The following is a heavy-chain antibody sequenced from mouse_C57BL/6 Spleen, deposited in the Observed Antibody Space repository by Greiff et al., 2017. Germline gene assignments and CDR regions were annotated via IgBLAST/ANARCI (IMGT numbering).Heavy chain of an antibody. CDR2: INPNNGGT. J-gene: IGHJ2*01. D-gene: IGHD1-1*01. Sequence: EVQLQQSGPELVKPGASVKISCKASGYTFTDYYMNWVKQSHGKSLEWIGDINPNNGGTSYNQKFKGKATLTVDKSSSTAYMELRSLTSEDSAVYYCARIYYYGSSYWYYFDYWGQGTTLTVSS. CDR1: GYTFTDYY. V-gene: IGHV1-26*01. CDR3: ARIYYYGSSYWYYFDY.